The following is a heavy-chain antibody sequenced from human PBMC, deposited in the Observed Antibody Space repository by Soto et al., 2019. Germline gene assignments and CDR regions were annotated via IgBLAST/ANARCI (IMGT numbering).Heavy chain of an antibody. CDR1: GGSISSSSYY. CDR2: IYYSGST. V-gene: IGHV4-39*01. CDR3: ARALQLIHGDYVGYNWFDP. Sequence: SETLSLTCTVSGGSISSSSYYWGWIRQPPGKGLEWIGSIYYSGSTYYNPSLKSRVTISVDTSKNQFSLKLSSVTAADTAVYYCARALQLIHGDYVGYNWFDPWGQGTLVTVSS. D-gene: IGHD4-17*01. J-gene: IGHJ5*02.